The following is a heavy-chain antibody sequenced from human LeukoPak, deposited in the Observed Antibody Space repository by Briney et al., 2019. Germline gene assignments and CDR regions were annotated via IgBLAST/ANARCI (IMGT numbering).Heavy chain of an antibody. D-gene: IGHD1-26*01. Sequence: SETLSLTCAVSGYSISSGHYWGWIRQPPGKGLEWIGSIYYSGSTYYSSSLKSRVTISIDMSKNQLSLKLSSVTAADTAVYYCARRVSANYYDYWGQGTLVTVSS. CDR1: GYSISSGHY. CDR3: ARRVSANYYDY. CDR2: IYYSGST. J-gene: IGHJ4*02. V-gene: IGHV4-38-2*01.